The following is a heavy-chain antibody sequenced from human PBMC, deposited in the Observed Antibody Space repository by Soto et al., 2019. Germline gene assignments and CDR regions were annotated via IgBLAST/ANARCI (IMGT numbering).Heavy chain of an antibody. Sequence: SETLSLTCTVSGGSVSTNCWTWIRQPPGKGLEWIGFTYLSGSPNYNPSLGSRVTISLDTSKNQVSLNLSSVTAADTAVYYCARHTAMVLFDYWGRGTLVTVSS. V-gene: IGHV4-59*02. CDR3: ARHTAMVLFDY. D-gene: IGHD5-18*01. CDR2: TYLSGSP. CDR1: GGSVSTNC. J-gene: IGHJ4*02.